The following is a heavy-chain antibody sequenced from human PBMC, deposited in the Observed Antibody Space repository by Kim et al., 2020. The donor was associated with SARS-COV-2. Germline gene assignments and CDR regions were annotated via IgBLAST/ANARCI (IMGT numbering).Heavy chain of an antibody. V-gene: IGHV3-30*01. Sequence: KGRFTISRDNSKNTLYLQMNSLRAEDTAVYYCARDLGTTVTNYYYYGMDVWGQGTTVTVSS. D-gene: IGHD4-4*01. J-gene: IGHJ6*02. CDR3: ARDLGTTVTNYYYYGMDV.